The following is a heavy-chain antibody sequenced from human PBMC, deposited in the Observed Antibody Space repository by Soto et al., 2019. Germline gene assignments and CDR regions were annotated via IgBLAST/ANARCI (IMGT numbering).Heavy chain of an antibody. J-gene: IGHJ3*02. Sequence: GGSLRLCCAAAGFTFSDYAMSWIRQAPGKGLEWVSAIGGSGGGTYYAESVKGRFTISRDNSKNTLYLQMNSLRVEDTAVYYCVRTIAVAGPDVFDMWGQGTMVTVSS. CDR1: GFTFSDYA. D-gene: IGHD6-19*01. V-gene: IGHV3-23*01. CDR3: VRTIAVAGPDVFDM. CDR2: IGGSGGGT.